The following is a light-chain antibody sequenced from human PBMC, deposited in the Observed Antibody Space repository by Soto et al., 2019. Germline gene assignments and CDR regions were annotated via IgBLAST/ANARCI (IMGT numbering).Light chain of an antibody. CDR1: QSVSRR. J-gene: IGKJ2*01. Sequence: DIQMTQSPSTLSASVGDRMTITCRASQSVSRRLAWYQQKPGKAPKLLIYDASSLDSGVPSRFSGRGSGTEFTLTISSLQPDDCATYYCHTYNTYSLHTFGQGTKLEIK. CDR2: DAS. V-gene: IGKV1-5*01. CDR3: HTYNTYSLHT.